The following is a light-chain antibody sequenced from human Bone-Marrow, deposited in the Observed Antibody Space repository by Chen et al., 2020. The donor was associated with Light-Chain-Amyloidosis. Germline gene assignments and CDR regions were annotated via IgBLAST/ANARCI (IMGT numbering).Light chain of an antibody. CDR1: SRDVGGYNF. Sequence: QSALTQPASVSGSPGQSITIPCTGTSRDVGGYNFVSWYQQIPGKAPKLMLYDVRNRPSGVANRFSGSQSGDTASLTISGLQAEDEADYYCSSYTSSDTYVFGLGTRVSVL. J-gene: IGLJ1*01. CDR2: DVR. V-gene: IGLV2-14*03. CDR3: SSYTSSDTYV.